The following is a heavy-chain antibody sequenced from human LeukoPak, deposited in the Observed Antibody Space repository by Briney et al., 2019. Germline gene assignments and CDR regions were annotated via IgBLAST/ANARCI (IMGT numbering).Heavy chain of an antibody. CDR3: ARAGDDIVVVPAAVTYDY. CDR1: GGSISSYY. J-gene: IGHJ4*02. CDR2: IYYSGST. D-gene: IGHD2-2*01. Sequence: PSETLSLTCTVSGGSISSYYWSWIRQPPGKGLEWIGYIYYSGSTNYNPSLKSRVTISVDTSKNQFSLKLSSVTAADTAVYYCARAGDDIVVVPAAVTYDYWGQGTLVTVSS. V-gene: IGHV4-59*12.